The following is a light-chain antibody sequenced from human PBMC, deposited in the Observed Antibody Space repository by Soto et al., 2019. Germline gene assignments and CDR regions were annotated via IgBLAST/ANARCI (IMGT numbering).Light chain of an antibody. J-gene: IGKJ2*01. Sequence: DIVMTQSPDSLAVSLGERATINCKSSQSVLYSSSYKNYLAWYQQKPGQPPKLLIYWASTRESGVPDRFSGSGSGTDFPLTISSLQAEDVAVYYCQQYYTTPYTFGQGTKLEIK. CDR3: QQYYTTPYT. CDR1: QSVLYSSSYKNY. V-gene: IGKV4-1*01. CDR2: WAS.